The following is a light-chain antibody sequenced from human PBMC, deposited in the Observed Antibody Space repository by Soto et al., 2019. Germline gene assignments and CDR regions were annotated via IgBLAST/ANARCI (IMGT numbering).Light chain of an antibody. CDR3: QPSYSTPLT. J-gene: IGKJ4*01. CDR2: AAS. CDR1: QSISSY. V-gene: IGKV1-39*01. Sequence: DIQMTQSASSLSASVGDRVTITCRASQSISSYLNWYQQKPGKAPKLVISAASSLQSGVPSRFSGSGSATDFTLTISSLQPADFTTYYCQPSYSTPLTFGGGTKVEIK.